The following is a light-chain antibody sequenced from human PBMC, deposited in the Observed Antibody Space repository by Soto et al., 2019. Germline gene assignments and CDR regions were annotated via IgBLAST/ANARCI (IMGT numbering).Light chain of an antibody. CDR1: GSDVGAYNY. CDR2: DVS. V-gene: IGLV2-14*01. Sequence: QSALTQPASVSGSPGQSITISRTGTGSDVGAYNYVSWYQQHPDKAPKLMIYDVSDRPSGVSNRFSGSKSGNTASLTISGLQAEDEADYYCTSFTSSSTLYVFGAGTKVTVL. CDR3: TSFTSSSTLYV. J-gene: IGLJ1*01.